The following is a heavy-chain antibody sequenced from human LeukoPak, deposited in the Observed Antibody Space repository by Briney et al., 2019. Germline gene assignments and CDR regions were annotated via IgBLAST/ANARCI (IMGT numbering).Heavy chain of an antibody. D-gene: IGHD3-3*01. J-gene: IGHJ6*02. V-gene: IGHV4-59*01. CDR1: GGSISSYY. CDR2: IYYSGST. Sequence: SETLSLTCTVSGGSISSYYWSWIRQPPGKGLEWIGYIYYSGSTNYNPSLKSRVTISVDTSKNQFSLKLSSVTAADTAVYYCARVVDFWGGFYYYYGMDVWGQGTTVTVSS. CDR3: ARVVDFWGGFYYYYGMDV.